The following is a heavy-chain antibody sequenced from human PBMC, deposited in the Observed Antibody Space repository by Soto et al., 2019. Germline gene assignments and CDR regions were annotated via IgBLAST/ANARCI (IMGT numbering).Heavy chain of an antibody. Sequence: QVQLVQSGAEVKKPGASVKVSCKASGYTFTGYYMHWVRQAPGQGLEWMGWINPNSGGTNYAQKFQGGVTMTRDTSISTAYMELSRLRSDDTAVYYCARDYDILTGYLPGGWFDPWGQGTLVTVSS. J-gene: IGHJ5*02. CDR3: ARDYDILTGYLPGGWFDP. CDR1: GYTFTGYY. CDR2: INPNSGGT. V-gene: IGHV1-2*02. D-gene: IGHD3-9*01.